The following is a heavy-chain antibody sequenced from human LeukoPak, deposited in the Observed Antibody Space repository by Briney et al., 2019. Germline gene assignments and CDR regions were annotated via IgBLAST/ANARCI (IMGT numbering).Heavy chain of an antibody. Sequence: GGSLRLSCAASGFTFSSYEMNWVRQAPGKGLEWVSYISSSGSTIYYADSVKGRFTISRDNAKNSLYLQMSSLRVEDTAVYYCAHVKARSGSTFDIWGQGTMVTVSS. D-gene: IGHD3-10*01. J-gene: IGHJ3*02. V-gene: IGHV3-48*03. CDR1: GFTFSSYE. CDR3: AHVKARSGSTFDI. CDR2: ISSSGSTI.